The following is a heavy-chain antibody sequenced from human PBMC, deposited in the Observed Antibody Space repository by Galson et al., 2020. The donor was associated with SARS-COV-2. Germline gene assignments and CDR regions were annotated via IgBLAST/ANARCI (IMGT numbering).Heavy chain of an antibody. J-gene: IGHJ4*02. CDR1: GYTLAEIS. V-gene: IGHV1-24*01. CDR2: FDPEDGET. CDR3: VADKAGWAIED. Sequence: ASVKVSCKVSGYTLAEISMHWVRQAPGEGLEWMGGFDPEDGETIYAQQFQGRVTVTEDTATDTVNMELTSLRSDDTAMYYCVADKAGWAIEDWGQGTLVIVSS. D-gene: IGHD6-19*01.